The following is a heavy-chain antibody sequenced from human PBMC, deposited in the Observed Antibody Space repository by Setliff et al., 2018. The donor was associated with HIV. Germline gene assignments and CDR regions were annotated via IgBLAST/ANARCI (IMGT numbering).Heavy chain of an antibody. CDR3: AKELDCGGDCFAYFDS. CDR1: GFTFRRFS. J-gene: IGHJ4*02. CDR2: IQGDGSRT. V-gene: IGHV3-43D*04. Sequence: GGSLRLSCAASGFTFRRFSMHWVRQAPWKALEWVSLIQGDGSRTYYADSVKGRFTISRDNRKNSLYLQMNSLTDEDTAWYYCAKELDCGGDCFAYFDSWGQGTLVTVSS. D-gene: IGHD2-21*02.